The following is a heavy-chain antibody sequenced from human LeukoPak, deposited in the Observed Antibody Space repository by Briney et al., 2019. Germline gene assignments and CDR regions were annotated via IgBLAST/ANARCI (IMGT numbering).Heavy chain of an antibody. CDR2: ISWNSGSI. J-gene: IGHJ6*02. CDR3: AKVRWAYYGMDV. Sequence: GGSLRLSCAASGFTFDDYAMHWVRHAPGKGLEWVSGISWNSGSIGYADSVKGRFTISRDNAKNSLYLQMNSLRAEDTALYYCAKVRWAYYGMDVWGQGTTVTVSS. V-gene: IGHV3-9*01. CDR1: GFTFDDYA. D-gene: IGHD4-23*01.